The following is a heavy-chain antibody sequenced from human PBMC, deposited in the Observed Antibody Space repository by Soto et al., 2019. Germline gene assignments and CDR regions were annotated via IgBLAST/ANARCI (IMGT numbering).Heavy chain of an antibody. CDR3: ARGRYYYDSSGSAFEI. V-gene: IGHV4-34*01. CDR2: INHSGST. J-gene: IGHJ3*02. D-gene: IGHD3-22*01. Sequence: RHPPGKGLEWIGEINHSGSTNYNPSLKSRVTISVDTSKNQFSLKLSSVTAADTAVYYCARGRYYYDSSGSAFEIWGQGTMVT.